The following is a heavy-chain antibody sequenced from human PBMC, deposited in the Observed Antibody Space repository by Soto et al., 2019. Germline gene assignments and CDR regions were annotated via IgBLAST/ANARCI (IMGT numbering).Heavy chain of an antibody. Sequence: SGGSLRLSCAASGFTFSSYSMNWVRQAPGKGLDWVSSISSSSSYIYYADSVKGRFTISRDNAKNSLYLQMNSLRAEDTAVYYCVRDGDYVWGSYRWSDAFDIWGQGTMVTVSS. CDR3: VRDGDYVWGSYRWSDAFDI. V-gene: IGHV3-21*01. CDR1: GFTFSSYS. CDR2: ISSSSSYI. J-gene: IGHJ3*02. D-gene: IGHD3-16*02.